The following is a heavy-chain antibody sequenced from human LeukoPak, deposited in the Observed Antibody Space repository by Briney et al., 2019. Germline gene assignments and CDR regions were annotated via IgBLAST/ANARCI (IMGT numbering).Heavy chain of an antibody. D-gene: IGHD4-17*01. Sequence: PGRSLRLSCAASGFTFSSYAMHWVRQAPGKGLEWVAVISYDGSNKYYADSVKGRFTISRDNSKNTLYLQMNSLRAEDTAVYYCARGGRTTWHGMDVWGQGTTVTVSS. V-gene: IGHV3-30-3*01. CDR1: GFTFSSYA. CDR2: ISYDGSNK. CDR3: ARGGRTTWHGMDV. J-gene: IGHJ6*02.